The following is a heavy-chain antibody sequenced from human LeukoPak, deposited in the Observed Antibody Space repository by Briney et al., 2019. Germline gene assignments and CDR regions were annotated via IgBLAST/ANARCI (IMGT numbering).Heavy chain of an antibody. Sequence: GASVKVSCKASGYTFTSYYIHWVRQAPGQGLEWMGIIKPSGVGSSTYAQKFQGRVTMTRDMSTSTVYMELSSLRSEDMAVYYCARDSGIVGATVAFDIWGQGTMVTVSS. J-gene: IGHJ3*02. V-gene: IGHV1-46*01. CDR3: ARDSGIVGATVAFDI. CDR1: GYTFTSYY. D-gene: IGHD1-26*01. CDR2: IKPSGVGSS.